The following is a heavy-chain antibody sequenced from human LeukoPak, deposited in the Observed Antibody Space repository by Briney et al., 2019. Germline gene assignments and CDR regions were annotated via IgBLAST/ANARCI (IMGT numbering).Heavy chain of an antibody. CDR2: INPTGGST. V-gene: IGHV1-46*01. D-gene: IGHD6-13*01. CDR3: ALYSSTWY. Sequence: ASVKVSCKASGYTFTTYYIHWVRQAPGQGLEWMGIINPTGGSTTYAQKFQSRVTMTRDTSTSTVFMEVNSLRSEDTAVYYCALYSSTWYWGQGTLVTVSS. CDR1: GYTFTTYY. J-gene: IGHJ4*02.